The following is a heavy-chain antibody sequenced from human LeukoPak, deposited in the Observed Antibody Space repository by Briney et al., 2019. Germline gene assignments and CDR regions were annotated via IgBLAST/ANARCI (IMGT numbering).Heavy chain of an antibody. CDR3: AGDRWMGATRGLLYDY. Sequence: GGSLRLSCAASGFTFSSYWMHWVRQAPGKGLEWVSGINSDGSSTYYADSVKGRFTISRDNAKNTVYLQMNSLRDEDTAVYYCAGDRWMGATRGLLYDYWGEVTVVPVSP. CDR2: INSDGSST. J-gene: IGHJ4*02. CDR1: GFTFSSYW. V-gene: IGHV3-74*01. D-gene: IGHD1-26*01.